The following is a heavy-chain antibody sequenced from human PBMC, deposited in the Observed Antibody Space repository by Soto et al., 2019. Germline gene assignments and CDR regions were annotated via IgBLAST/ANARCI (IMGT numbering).Heavy chain of an antibody. J-gene: IGHJ6*02. Sequence: QVQLVQSGAEVKKPGASVKVSCKASGYTFTSYGISWVRQAPGQGLEWMGWISAYNGNTNYAQKLQGRVTMTTDTATSTAYMELRSVRSDDTAVYYCARDRRYCIRTSCYYYYYGMDVWGQGTTVTVSS. CDR2: ISAYNGNT. CDR1: GYTFTSYG. CDR3: ARDRRYCIRTSCYYYYYGMDV. D-gene: IGHD2-2*01. V-gene: IGHV1-18*01.